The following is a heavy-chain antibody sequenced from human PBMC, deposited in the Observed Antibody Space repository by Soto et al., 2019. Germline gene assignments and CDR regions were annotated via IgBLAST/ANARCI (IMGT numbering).Heavy chain of an antibody. CDR3: TRQMVQQPPSSYYYYGMDV. CDR1: GFTFSGSA. V-gene: IGHV3-73*02. Sequence: EVQLVESGGGLVQPGGSLKLSCAASGFTFSGSAMHWVRQASGKGLEWVGRIRSKANSYETAYAASVKGRFTISRDDSKNTAYLQMNSLKTEDTAVYYCTRQMVQQPPSSYYYYGMDVWGQGTTVTVSS. J-gene: IGHJ6*02. D-gene: IGHD6-13*01. CDR2: IRSKANSYET.